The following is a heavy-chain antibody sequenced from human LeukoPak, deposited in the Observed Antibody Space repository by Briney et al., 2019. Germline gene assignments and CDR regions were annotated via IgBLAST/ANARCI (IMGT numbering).Heavy chain of an antibody. V-gene: IGHV1-69*04. Sequence: SVKVSCKASGSTFSSYAISWVRQAPGQGLEWMGRIIPILGIANYAQKFQGRVTITADKSTSTAYMELSSLRSEDTAVYYCAREPTPRSPFDYWGQGTLVTVSS. CDR3: AREPTPRSPFDY. J-gene: IGHJ4*02. CDR2: IIPILGIA. CDR1: GSTFSSYA.